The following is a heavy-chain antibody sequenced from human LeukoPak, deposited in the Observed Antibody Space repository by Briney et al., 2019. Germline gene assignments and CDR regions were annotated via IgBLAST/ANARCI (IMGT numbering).Heavy chain of an antibody. V-gene: IGHV4-34*01. Sequence: SQTLSLTCAVYGGSFSGYYWSWIRQPPGKGLEWIGEINHSGSTNYNPSLKSRVTISVDTSKNQFSLKLSSVTAADTAVYYCARAHLSYYYDSGGYADYWGQGTLVTVSS. CDR1: GGSFSGYY. D-gene: IGHD3-22*01. CDR3: ARAHLSYYYDSGGYADY. J-gene: IGHJ4*02. CDR2: INHSGST.